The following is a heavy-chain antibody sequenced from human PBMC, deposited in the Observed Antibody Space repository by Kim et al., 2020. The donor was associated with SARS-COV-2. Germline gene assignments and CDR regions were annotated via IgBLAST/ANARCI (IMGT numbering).Heavy chain of an antibody. J-gene: IGHJ6*02. V-gene: IGHV4-4*07. Sequence: NYNPSLKSRVTMSVDTSQNQFSLKLSSVTAADTAVYYCARDLGGIGGMDVWGQGTTVTVSS. CDR3: ARDLGGIGGMDV.